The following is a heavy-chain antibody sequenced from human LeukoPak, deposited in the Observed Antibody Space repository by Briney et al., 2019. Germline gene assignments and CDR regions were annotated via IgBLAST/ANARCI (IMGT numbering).Heavy chain of an antibody. J-gene: IGHJ3*02. V-gene: IGHV3-7*01. CDR1: GFTFSSYW. CDR3: ARDLLSDGPYTPDAFDI. Sequence: GGSLRLSCAASGFTFSSYWMAWVRQVPGKGLEWVANMKQDGSERYYVASVKGRFTISRDNAKNSLYLQMNSLRAEDTAVYYCARDLLSDGPYTPDAFDIWGQGTMVTVSS. CDR2: MKQDGSER. D-gene: IGHD2-2*02.